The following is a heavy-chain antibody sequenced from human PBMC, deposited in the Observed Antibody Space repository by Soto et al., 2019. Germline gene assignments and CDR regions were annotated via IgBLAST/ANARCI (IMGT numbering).Heavy chain of an antibody. J-gene: IGHJ4*02. D-gene: IGHD6-19*01. CDR3: AREMHLGSGWGDIDI. Sequence: EGSLRLSCAVSGFTVSAKGMIGVRQAPGKGLEWLANINEDGSKKFYVDSVKGRFTISKDNAKNSLSLQLGSLRADDTAVYYCAREMHLGSGWGDIDIWGRGTMVTVSS. V-gene: IGHV3-7*03. CDR2: INEDGSKK. CDR1: GFTVSAKG.